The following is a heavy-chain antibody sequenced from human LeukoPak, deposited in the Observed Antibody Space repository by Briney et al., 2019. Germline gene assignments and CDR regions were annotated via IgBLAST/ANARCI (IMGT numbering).Heavy chain of an antibody. Sequence: SETLSLTCTVSGGSITNYYWGWIRQPPGKGLEWIGSIYYSGSTYYNPSLKSRVTISVDTSKNQFSLKLNSVTATDTAVYYCARHYGPWGQGTLVTVSS. D-gene: IGHD3-10*01. CDR2: IYYSGST. CDR1: GGSITNYY. V-gene: IGHV4-39*01. CDR3: ARHYGP. J-gene: IGHJ4*02.